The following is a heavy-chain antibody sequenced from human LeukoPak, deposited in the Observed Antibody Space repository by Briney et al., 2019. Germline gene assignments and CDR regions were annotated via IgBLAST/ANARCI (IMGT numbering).Heavy chain of an antibody. CDR2: IYYSGST. Sequence: SETLSLTCTVSGGSISSSSYYWGWIRQPPGKGLEWIGSIYYSGSTYYNPSVKSRVTVSVDTSKNQFSLKLSSVTAADTAVYYCASAPLNTAMVFDSWGQGTLVTVAS. D-gene: IGHD5-18*01. J-gene: IGHJ4*02. CDR3: ASAPLNTAMVFDS. CDR1: GGSISSSSYY. V-gene: IGHV4-39*07.